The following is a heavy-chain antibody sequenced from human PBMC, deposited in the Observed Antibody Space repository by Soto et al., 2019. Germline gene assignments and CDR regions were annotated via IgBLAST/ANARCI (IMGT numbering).Heavy chain of an antibody. D-gene: IGHD2-8*01. CDR3: ARARRYCTNGLCYPTRYYYYYYGMDV. CDR2: IIPIFGTA. CDR1: GGTFSSYA. J-gene: IGHJ6*02. V-gene: IGHV1-69*13. Sequence: SVKVSCKASGGTFSSYAISWVRQAPGQGLEWMGGIIPIFGTANYAQKFQGRVTITADESTSTAYMELSSLRSEDTAVYYCARARRYCTNGLCYPTRYYYYYYGMDVWGQGTTVTVSS.